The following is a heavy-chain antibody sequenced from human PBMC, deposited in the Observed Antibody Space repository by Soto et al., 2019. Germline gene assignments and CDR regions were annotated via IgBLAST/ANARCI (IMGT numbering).Heavy chain of an antibody. CDR2: IYTSGST. J-gene: IGHJ6*02. D-gene: IGHD3-10*01. V-gene: IGHV4-4*07. CDR3: ARENYYGSGSYYYYYYYGMDV. Sequence: SETLSLTCTVSGGSISSYYWSWVRQPAGKGLEWIGRIYTSGSTNYNPSLKSRVTMSVDTSKNQFSLKLSSVTAADTAVYYCARENYYGSGSYYYYYYYGMDVWGQGTTVTVSS. CDR1: GGSISSYY.